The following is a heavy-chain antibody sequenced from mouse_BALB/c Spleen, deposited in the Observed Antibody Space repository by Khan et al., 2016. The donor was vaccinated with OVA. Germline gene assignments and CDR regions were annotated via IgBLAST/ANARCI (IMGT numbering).Heavy chain of an antibody. CDR1: GFSLTDYG. J-gene: IGHJ4*01. CDR3: ARTYFSYGNYGDYYAIDY. V-gene: IGHV2-2*02. Sequence: VQLQESGPGLVQPSQSLSITCTVSGFSLTDYGLHWVRQSPGKGLEWLGVIWSGGSTDYNAAFISRLSINKDNSKSQVFFRMNSLQANDTAIYYCARTYFSYGNYGDYYAIDYWGQGTSVTVSS. CDR2: IWSGGST. D-gene: IGHD2-1*01.